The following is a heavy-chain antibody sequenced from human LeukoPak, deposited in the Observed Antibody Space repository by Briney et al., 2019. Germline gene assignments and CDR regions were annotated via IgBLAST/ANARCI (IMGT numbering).Heavy chain of an antibody. D-gene: IGHD6-13*01. CDR2: INTNTGNP. V-gene: IGHV7-4-1*02. CDR3: ARVSKKWQQLGTFDY. J-gene: IGHJ4*02. Sequence: ASVKVSCKASGYTFTSYAMNWVRQAPGQGLEWMGWINTNTGNPTYAQGFTGRFGFSLDTCVSTAYLQISSLKAEDTAVYYCARVSKKWQQLGTFDYWGQGTPVTVSS. CDR1: GYTFTSYA.